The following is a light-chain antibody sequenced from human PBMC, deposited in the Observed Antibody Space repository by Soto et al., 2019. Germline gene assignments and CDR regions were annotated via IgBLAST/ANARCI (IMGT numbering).Light chain of an antibody. J-gene: IGLJ3*02. CDR3: SSYAGSYILGV. V-gene: IGLV2-23*01. CDR2: EGT. Sequence: QSALTQPASVSGSPGQSITISCSGTTSDVGGYNLVSWYQQHTAKAPKLLIYEGTQRPSGVSSRFSGSKSGNTASLTISGLQAEDEADYYCSSYAGSYILGVFGGGTKLTVL. CDR1: TSDVGGYNL.